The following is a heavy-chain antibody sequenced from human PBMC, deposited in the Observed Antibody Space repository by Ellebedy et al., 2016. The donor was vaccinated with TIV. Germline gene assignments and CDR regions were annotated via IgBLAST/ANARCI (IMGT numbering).Heavy chain of an antibody. CDR3: AREFDIGQPSAFDY. V-gene: IGHV3-21*01. CDR1: GFIFSTYT. Sequence: GESLKISCAASGFIFSTYTMNWVRQAPGKGLEWVSSISSNGRHIYYADSVRGRFAISRDNAGGSLWLQMTSLRAEDTALYYCAREFDIGQPSAFDYWGQGILVTVSS. CDR2: ISSNGRHI. J-gene: IGHJ4*02. D-gene: IGHD2-15*01.